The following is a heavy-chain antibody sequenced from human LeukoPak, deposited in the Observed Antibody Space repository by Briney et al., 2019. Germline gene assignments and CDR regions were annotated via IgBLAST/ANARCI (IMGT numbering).Heavy chain of an antibody. V-gene: IGHV4-59*01. CDR3: ARGVVTIFGVVIGAFDI. D-gene: IGHD3-3*01. CDR2: IYYSGST. Sequence: SETLSLTCTVSGGSISSYYWSWIRQPPGKGLEWIGYIYYSGSTNYNPSLKSRVTISVDTSKNQFSLKLSSVTAADTAVYYCARGVVTIFGVVIGAFDIWAKGQWSPSLQ. J-gene: IGHJ3*02. CDR1: GGSISSYY.